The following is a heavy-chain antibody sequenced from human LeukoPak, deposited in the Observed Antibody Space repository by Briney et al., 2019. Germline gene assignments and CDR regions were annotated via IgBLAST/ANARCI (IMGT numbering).Heavy chain of an antibody. CDR3: TGNYYGSGSYADFDY. V-gene: IGHV3-73*01. CDR1: GFTFSGSA. J-gene: IGHJ4*02. D-gene: IGHD3-10*01. CDR2: IRSTANGYAT. Sequence: GGSLRLSCAASGFTFSGSALHWVRQASGRGLEWVGRIRSTANGYATAYAASVKGRFTISRDDSKNTAYLQMDSLKTEDTAVYYRTGNYYGSGSYADFDYWGQGTLVTVSS.